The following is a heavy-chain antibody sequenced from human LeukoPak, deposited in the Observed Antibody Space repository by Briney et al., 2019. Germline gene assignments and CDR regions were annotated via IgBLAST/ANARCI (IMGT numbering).Heavy chain of an antibody. CDR1: GGTFSSYA. CDR2: IIPIFGAT. D-gene: IGHD6-6*01. V-gene: IGHV1-69*05. CDR3: ARDGGVHSSSPRWFDP. J-gene: IGHJ5*02. Sequence: ASVKVSCKASGGTFSSYAISWVRQAPGQGLEWMGGIIPIFGATNFAQKFQGRVTITTDESTSTAYMELSSLRSEDTAVYYCARDGGVHSSSPRWFDPWGQGTLVTVSS.